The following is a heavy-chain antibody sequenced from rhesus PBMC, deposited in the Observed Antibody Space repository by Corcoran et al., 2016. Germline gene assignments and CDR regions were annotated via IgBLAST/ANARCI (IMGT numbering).Heavy chain of an antibody. V-gene: IGHV4-169*02. CDR1: GGSISSSY. J-gene: IGHJ4*01. D-gene: IGHD4-29*01. Sequence: QLQLQESGPGLVKPSETLSVTCAVSGGSISSSYWSWIRQAPGKGLEWIGYIYGSGSSTNYNPSLKSRVTLSVDTSKNQLSLKLSSVTAADTAVYYCASGGVAAPFDYWGQGVLVTVSS. CDR3: ASGGVAAPFDY. CDR2: IYGSGSST.